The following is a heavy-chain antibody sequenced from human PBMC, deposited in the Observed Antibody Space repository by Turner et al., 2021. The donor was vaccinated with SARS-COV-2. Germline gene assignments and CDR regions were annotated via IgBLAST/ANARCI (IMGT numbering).Heavy chain of an antibody. CDR2: VIPIFGTR. CDR1: GSTFSSYA. V-gene: IGHV1-69*01. D-gene: IGHD4-17*01. J-gene: IGHJ3*01. CDR3: ASLPGDYYGDFTGEAFDL. Sequence: QVQLVQSGAEVKKPGSSVKVSCKASGSTFSSYAINWVRQAPGQGLEWVGGVIPIFGTRNYAQKYQRRVTITADESTSTASIELSRLRSEDKAVYFCASLPGDYYGDFTGEAFDLWGQGTMVTVSS.